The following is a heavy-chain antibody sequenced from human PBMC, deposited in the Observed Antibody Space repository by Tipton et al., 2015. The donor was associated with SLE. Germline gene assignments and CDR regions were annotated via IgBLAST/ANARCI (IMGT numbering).Heavy chain of an antibody. Sequence: QSGAEVKKPGASVKVSCKASGYTFSSYAISWVRQAPGQGLEWMGGIIPIFGTANYAQKFQGRVTITADESTSTAYMELSSLRSEDTAVYYCARSSRHCSGGSCYLYYYYGMDVWGQGTTVTVSS. V-gene: IGHV1-69*13. CDR2: IIPIFGTA. J-gene: IGHJ6*02. CDR1: GYTFSSYA. D-gene: IGHD2-15*01. CDR3: ARSSRHCSGGSCYLYYYYGMDV.